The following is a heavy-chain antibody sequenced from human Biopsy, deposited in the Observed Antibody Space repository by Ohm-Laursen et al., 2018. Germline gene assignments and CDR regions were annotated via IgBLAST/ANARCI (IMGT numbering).Heavy chain of an antibody. CDR3: ARGYSRRVSIFEASIYWFDT. CDR2: VIPSSGKT. CDR1: GVTFDTYA. J-gene: IGHJ5*02. Sequence: ASVKVSCKASGVTFDTYAFGWVRQAPGQGLEWMGWVIPSSGKTGYAQRFQGRVTLTMNTSISTAYMELSGLRSEDTAVYFCARGYSRRVSIFEASIYWFDTWGQGTLVTVSS. V-gene: IGHV1-8*02. D-gene: IGHD6-6*01.